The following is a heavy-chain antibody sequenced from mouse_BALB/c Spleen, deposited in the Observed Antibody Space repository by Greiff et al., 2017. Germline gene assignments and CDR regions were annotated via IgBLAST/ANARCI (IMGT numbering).Heavy chain of an antibody. Sequence: EVKLQESGPGLVKPSQSLSLTCTVTGYSITSDYAWNWIRQFPGNKLEWMGYISYSGSTSYNPSLKSRISITRDTSKNQFFLQLNSVTTEDTATYCCARYSYGTLAYWGQGTLVTVSA. D-gene: IGHD1-1*01. CDR1: GYSITSDYA. CDR3: ARYSYGTLAY. CDR2: ISYSGST. V-gene: IGHV3-2*02. J-gene: IGHJ3*01.